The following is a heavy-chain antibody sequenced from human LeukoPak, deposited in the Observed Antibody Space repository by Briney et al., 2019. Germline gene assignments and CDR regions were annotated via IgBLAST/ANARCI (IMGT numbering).Heavy chain of an antibody. CDR3: ARHRIKVAGFDP. J-gene: IGHJ5*02. Sequence: PSETLSLTCAVSGGSISSGSYSWSWIRQPPGKGLEWIGYIYPRGSTYYNPSLKSRVILSLDKSANQFSLNLSSVTAADTAVYYCARHRIKVAGFDPWGQGTLVTVSS. D-gene: IGHD6-19*01. V-gene: IGHV4-30-2*01. CDR2: IYPRGST. CDR1: GGSISSGSYS.